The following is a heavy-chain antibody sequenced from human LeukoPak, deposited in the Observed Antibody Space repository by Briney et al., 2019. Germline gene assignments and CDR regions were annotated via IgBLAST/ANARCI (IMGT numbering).Heavy chain of an antibody. CDR3: AKGYAYYYGPGSNYGMDV. D-gene: IGHD3-10*01. CDR2: FSGSGAST. CDR1: GFTFTSYA. J-gene: IGHJ6*02. V-gene: IGHV3-23*01. Sequence: GGSLRLSCAASGFTFTSYAMNWVRQAPGKGLEWVSAFSGSGASTYYAESVKGRFTISRDNSKNTVSLQMNSLRAEDTAVYYCAKGYAYYYGPGSNYGMDVWGQGTTVTVS.